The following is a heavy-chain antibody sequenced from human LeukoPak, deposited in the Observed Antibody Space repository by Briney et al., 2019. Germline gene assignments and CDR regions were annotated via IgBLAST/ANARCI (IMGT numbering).Heavy chain of an antibody. CDR1: GFTFSSYA. J-gene: IGHJ3*02. V-gene: IGHV3-30-3*01. D-gene: IGHD3-16*01. CDR2: ISYDGSNK. Sequence: PGGSLRLSCAASGFTFSSYAMHWVRQAPGKGLEWVAVISYDGSNKYYADSVKGRFTISRDNSKNTLYLQMNSLRAEDTAVYYCARSLGLDAFDIWGQGTMVTVSS. CDR3: ARSLGLDAFDI.